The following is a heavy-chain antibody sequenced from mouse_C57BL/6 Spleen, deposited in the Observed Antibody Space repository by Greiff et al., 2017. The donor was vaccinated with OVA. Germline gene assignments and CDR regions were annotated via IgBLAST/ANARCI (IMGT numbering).Heavy chain of an antibody. D-gene: IGHD3-2*02. Sequence: VQLQQSGAELVRPGTSVKVSCKASGYAFTNYLIEWVKQRPGQGLEWIGVINPGSGGTNYNEKFKGKATLTADKSSSTAYMQLSSLTSEDSAVYFCARDSSGYEDYFDYWGQGTTLTVSS. CDR1: GYAFTNYL. J-gene: IGHJ2*01. CDR3: ARDSSGYEDYFDY. CDR2: INPGSGGT. V-gene: IGHV1-54*01.